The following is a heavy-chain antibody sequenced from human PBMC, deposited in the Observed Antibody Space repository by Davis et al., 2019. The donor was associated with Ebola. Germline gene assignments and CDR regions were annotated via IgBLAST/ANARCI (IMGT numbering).Heavy chain of an antibody. CDR2: ISSSSSTI. CDR3: ARDYYDSSGYYFDY. CDR1: GFTFSSYS. D-gene: IGHD3-22*01. V-gene: IGHV3-48*02. Sequence: GGSLRLSCAASGFTFSSYSMNWVRQAPGKGLEWFSYISSSSSTIYYADSVKDRFTISRDNAKNSLYLQMNSLRDEDTAVYYCARDYYDSSGYYFDYWGQGTLVTVSS. J-gene: IGHJ4*02.